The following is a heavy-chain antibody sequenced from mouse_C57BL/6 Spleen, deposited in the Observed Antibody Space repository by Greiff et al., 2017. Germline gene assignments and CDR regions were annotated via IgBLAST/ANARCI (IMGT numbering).Heavy chain of an antibody. CDR1: GYTFTNYY. CDR3: ATGTGAKDY. V-gene: IGHV1-34*01. CDR2: IYPNNGGN. Sequence: VQLQQSGPELVKPGASVKMSCKASGYTFTNYYMHWVKQSHGKSLEWIGYIYPNNGGNGYNQQFKGKATVTVDKSSSTAYMELRSLTSADSAVYCCATGTGAKDYWGQRPSVTVSS. D-gene: IGHD4-1*01. J-gene: IGHJ4*01.